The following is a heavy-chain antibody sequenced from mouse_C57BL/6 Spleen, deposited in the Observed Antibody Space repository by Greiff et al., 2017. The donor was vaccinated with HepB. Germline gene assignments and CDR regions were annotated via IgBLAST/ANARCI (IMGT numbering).Heavy chain of an antibody. V-gene: IGHV1-69*01. CDR3: ERRDYDVVFAY. Sequence: QVQLQQPGAELVMPGASVKLSCKPSGYTFTSYWMHWVKQRPGQGLEWIGEIDPSDSYTNYNQKFKGKSTLTVDKSSSQAYMQLSSLTSEDSAVYYGERRDYDVVFAYWGQGTLVTVSA. D-gene: IGHD2-4*01. CDR2: IDPSDSYT. CDR1: GYTFTSYW. J-gene: IGHJ3*01.